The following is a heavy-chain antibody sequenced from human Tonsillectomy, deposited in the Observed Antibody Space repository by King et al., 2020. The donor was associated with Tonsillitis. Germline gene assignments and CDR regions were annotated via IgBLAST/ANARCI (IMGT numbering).Heavy chain of an antibody. V-gene: IGHV3-23*04. CDR3: AKGWFQDDRGG. Sequence: VQLVESGGGLVQPGGSLRLSCAASGFTFSTYAMNWVRQAPGKGLEWVSTIDGNGDRTHYADSVKGRFTISRDNSKNTLYLQMNSLRAEDTAVYYCAKGWFQDDRGGGGQGTLVTVSS. CDR1: GFTFSTYA. CDR2: IDGNGDRT. D-gene: IGHD3-22*01. J-gene: IGHJ4*02.